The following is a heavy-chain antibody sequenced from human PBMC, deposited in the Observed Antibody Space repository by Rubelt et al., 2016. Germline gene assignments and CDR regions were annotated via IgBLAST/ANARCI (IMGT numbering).Heavy chain of an antibody. CDR2: ISGGGGSA. V-gene: IGHV3-23*04. D-gene: IGHD2-2*03. J-gene: IGHJ4*02. CDR3: VRQLDLSRRWDY. Sequence: GQLVESGGGVVQPGRSLRLSCAASGFTFSSFAMSWVRQAPGKGLEWVSTISGGGGSAYYADSVKGRFTISRDNSKTALYLQMNGLRAEDTAVFYCVRQLDLSRRWDYWGQGTLVTVSS. CDR1: GFTFSSFA.